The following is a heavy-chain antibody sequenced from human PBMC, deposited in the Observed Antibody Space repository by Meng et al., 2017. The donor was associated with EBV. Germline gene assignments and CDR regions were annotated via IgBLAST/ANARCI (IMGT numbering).Heavy chain of an antibody. CDR1: GFTFSSYS. Sequence: EVQLVESGXXXXXPXXAXXRSCAASGFTFSSYSMNWVRQAPGKGLEWVSSISSSSSYIYYADSVKGRFTISRDNAKNSLYLQMNSLRAEDTAVYYCAREGGYGDYFDYWGQGTLVTVSS. J-gene: IGHJ4*02. V-gene: IGHV3-21*01. D-gene: IGHD4-17*01. CDR2: ISSSSSYI. CDR3: AREGGYGDYFDY.